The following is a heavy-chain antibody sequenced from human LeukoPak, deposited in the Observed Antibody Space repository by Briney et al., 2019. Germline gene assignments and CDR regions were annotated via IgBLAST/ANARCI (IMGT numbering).Heavy chain of an antibody. J-gene: IGHJ4*02. CDR3: AKAPLYCSSTSCPFDY. Sequence: GGSLRLSCAASGFTFSSYAMHWVRQAPGKGLEWVSATSGSGGSTYYADSVKGRFTISRDNSKNTLYLQMNSLRAEDTAVYYCAKAPLYCSSTSCPFDYWGQGTLVTVSS. CDR1: GFTFSSYA. D-gene: IGHD2-2*01. CDR2: TSGSGGST. V-gene: IGHV3-23*01.